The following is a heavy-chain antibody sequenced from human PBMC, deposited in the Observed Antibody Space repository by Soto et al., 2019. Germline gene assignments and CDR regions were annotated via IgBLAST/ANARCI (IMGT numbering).Heavy chain of an antibody. V-gene: IGHV4-30-2*01. CDR1: GGSISGTPYS. Sequence: QLQLQESGSGLVKPSQTLSLTCAVSGGSISGTPYSWSWIRQPPGKGLEWIGYIYDSGNTYYNPSLKSQFSISVDRSKNQFSLKLSSVTAADTAVYYCARGQGAAAGHSNFDSWGQGALVTVSS. CDR3: ARGQGAAAGHSNFDS. CDR2: IYDSGNT. D-gene: IGHD6-13*01. J-gene: IGHJ4*02.